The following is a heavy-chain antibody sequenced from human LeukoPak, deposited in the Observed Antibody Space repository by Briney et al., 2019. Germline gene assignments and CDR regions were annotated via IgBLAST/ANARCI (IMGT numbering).Heavy chain of an antibody. J-gene: IGHJ4*02. CDR1: GGSISSGGYY. D-gene: IGHD6-6*01. CDR2: IYHSGST. V-gene: IGHV4-30-2*01. CDR3: ARARQLVDFDY. Sequence: SQTLSLTCTVSGGSISSGGYYWSWIRQPPGKGLEWIGYIYHSGSTYYNPSLKSRVTISVDRSKNQFSLKLSSVTAADTAVYYCARARQLVDFDYWGQGTLVTVSS.